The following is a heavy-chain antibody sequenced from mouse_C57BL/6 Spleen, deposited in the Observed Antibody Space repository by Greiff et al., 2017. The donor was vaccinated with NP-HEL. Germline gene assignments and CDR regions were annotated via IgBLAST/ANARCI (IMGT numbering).Heavy chain of an antibody. CDR3: AREDGSSLWYFDV. CDR1: GFTFSDYY. V-gene: IGHV5-16*01. J-gene: IGHJ1*03. CDR2: INYDGSST. D-gene: IGHD1-1*01. Sequence: EVKVEESEGGLVQPGSSMKLSCTASGFTFSDYYMAWVRQVPEKGLEWVANINYDGSSTYYLDSLKSRFIISRDNAKNILYLQMSSLKSEDTATYYCAREDGSSLWYFDVWGTGTTVTVSS.